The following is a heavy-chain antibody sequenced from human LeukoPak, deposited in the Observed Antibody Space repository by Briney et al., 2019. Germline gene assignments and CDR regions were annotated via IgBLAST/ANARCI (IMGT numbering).Heavy chain of an antibody. V-gene: IGHV3-23*01. CDR1: GFIFSDYH. Sequence: GGSLRLSCAASGFIFSDYHMSWVRQAPGKGLEWVSAISGSGGSTYYADSVKGRFTISRDNSKNTLYLQMNSLRAEDTAVYYCAKDITPNTVTKGHWYFDLWGRGTLVTVSS. J-gene: IGHJ2*01. CDR2: ISGSGGST. D-gene: IGHD4-17*01. CDR3: AKDITPNTVTKGHWYFDL.